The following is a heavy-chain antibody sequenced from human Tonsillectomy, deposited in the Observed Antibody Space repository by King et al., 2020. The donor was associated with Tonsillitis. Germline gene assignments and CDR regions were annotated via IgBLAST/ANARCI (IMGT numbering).Heavy chain of an antibody. CDR2: IYYSGST. CDR3: ARSYSSSRYIFDY. CDR1: GGSISSSTYY. Sequence: QLQESGPGLVKPSETLSLICIVSGGSISSSTYYWGWIRQPPGKGLQWIGSIYYSGSTYFNPSLKSRVSISVDTSKNQFSLKLSSVTAADTAVYYCARSYSSSRYIFDYWGQGTLVTVSS. D-gene: IGHD6-13*01. J-gene: IGHJ4*02. V-gene: IGHV4-39*07.